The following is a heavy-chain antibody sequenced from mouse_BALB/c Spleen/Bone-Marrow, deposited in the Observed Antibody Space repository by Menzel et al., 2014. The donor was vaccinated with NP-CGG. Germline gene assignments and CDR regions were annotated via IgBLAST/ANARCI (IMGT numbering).Heavy chain of an antibody. D-gene: IGHD4-1*01. CDR1: GYAFTNYL. CDR3: ARKLGPSYAMDY. Sequence: QVQLKQSGADLVRPGTSVKVSCKASGYAFTNYLIEWVKRRPGQGLEWIGVINPGSGATNYNEKFKGKATLTADKSSSTAYMQLSSLTSDDSADYFCARKLGPSYAMDYWGQGTSVTVSS. V-gene: IGHV1-54*01. CDR2: INPGSGAT. J-gene: IGHJ4*01.